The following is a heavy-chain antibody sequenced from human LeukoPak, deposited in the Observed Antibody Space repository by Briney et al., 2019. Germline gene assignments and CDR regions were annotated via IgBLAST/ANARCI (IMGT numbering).Heavy chain of an antibody. CDR3: ANLDTAMVKVVKPFDY. CDR1: GFTFSSYA. D-gene: IGHD5-18*01. CDR2: ISGSGGST. V-gene: IGHV3-23*01. J-gene: IGHJ4*02. Sequence: GGSLRLSCAASGFTFSSYAMSWVRQAPGKGLEWVSAISGSGGSTYYADSVKGRFTISRDNSKNTLYLQMNSLRAEDTAVYYCANLDTAMVKVVKPFDYWGQGTLVTVSS.